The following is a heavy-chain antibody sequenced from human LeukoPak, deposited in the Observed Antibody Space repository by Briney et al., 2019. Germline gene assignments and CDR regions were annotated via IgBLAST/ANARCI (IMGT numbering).Heavy chain of an antibody. D-gene: IGHD6-13*01. CDR1: GFTFSSYA. CDR2: ISGSGGNT. CDR3: AKRPGIEADGPFDY. J-gene: IGHJ4*02. V-gene: IGHV3-23*01. Sequence: GGSLRLSCAAYGFTFSSYAMSWVRQAPGKGLEWVSAISGSGGNTYYADSVKGRFTTSKDNSRNSLFLQMNNLRAEDTAVYYCAKRPGIEADGPFDYWGQGILVTVSS.